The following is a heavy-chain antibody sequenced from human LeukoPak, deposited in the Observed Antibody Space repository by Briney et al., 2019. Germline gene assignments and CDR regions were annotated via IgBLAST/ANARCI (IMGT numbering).Heavy chain of an antibody. CDR2: IYTSGST. Sequence: SETLSLTCTVSGGSISSYYWSWIRQPAGKGLEWIGRIYTSGSTNYNPSLKSRVTMSVDTSKNQFSLKLSSVTAADTAVYYCAREPNNCGGDCYGAAFDIWGQGTMVTVSS. J-gene: IGHJ3*02. CDR1: GGSISSYY. V-gene: IGHV4-4*07. CDR3: AREPNNCGGDCYGAAFDI. D-gene: IGHD2-21*02.